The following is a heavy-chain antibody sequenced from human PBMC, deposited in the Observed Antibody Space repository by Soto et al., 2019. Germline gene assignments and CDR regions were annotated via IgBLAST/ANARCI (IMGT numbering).Heavy chain of an antibody. D-gene: IGHD1-26*01. CDR1: GYTFTDYG. J-gene: IGHJ4*02. CDR2: INTYNGKT. Sequence: QVQLVQSGAEVKKPGASVKVSCKASGYTFTDYGVSWVRQAPGQGLEWMGWINTYNGKTNYAPKVQARVTMTTDTSTTTAYMELRSRKSDDTAVYFCARDQYAVGGDFWGQGTLVTVSS. CDR3: ARDQYAVGGDF. V-gene: IGHV1-18*01.